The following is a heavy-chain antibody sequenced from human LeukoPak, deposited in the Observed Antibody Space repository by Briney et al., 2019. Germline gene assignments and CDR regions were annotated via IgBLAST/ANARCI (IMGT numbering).Heavy chain of an antibody. Sequence: GGSLRLSCAASGFTFDDYGMSWVRQAPGKGLEWVSAINWNGDSTGYADSVKGRFTISRDNAKNSLYLQMSSLRAEDTALYYCAREPYVDTTLTYWGQGTLVTVSS. CDR3: AREPYVDTTLTY. J-gene: IGHJ4*02. D-gene: IGHD5-18*01. CDR1: GFTFDDYG. CDR2: INWNGDST. V-gene: IGHV3-20*04.